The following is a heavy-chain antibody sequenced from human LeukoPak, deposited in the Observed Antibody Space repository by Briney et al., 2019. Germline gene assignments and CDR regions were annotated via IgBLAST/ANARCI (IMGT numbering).Heavy chain of an antibody. CDR3: ATDIVVVPAAITAYNWFDP. CDR2: IIPIFGTA. Sequence: GASVKVSCKASGGTFSSYAISWVRQAPGQGLEWMGGIIPIFGTANYAQKFQGRVTITADESTSTAYMELSSLRSEDTAVYYCATDIVVVPAAITAYNWFDPWGQGTLVTVSS. V-gene: IGHV1-69*13. J-gene: IGHJ5*02. CDR1: GGTFSSYA. D-gene: IGHD2-2*01.